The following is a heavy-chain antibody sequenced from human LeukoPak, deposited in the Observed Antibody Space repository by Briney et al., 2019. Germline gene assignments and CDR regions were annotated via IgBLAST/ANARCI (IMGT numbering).Heavy chain of an antibody. Sequence: GGSLRLSCAASGFTFSNAWMSWVRQAPGKGLEWVGRIKSKTNDETTDYAAPVKGRFTISRDDSENTLYLQMDSLKTEDTAMYYCTTGYSSSWGLIGRVDYWGQGTLVTVSS. CDR3: TTGYSSSWGLIGRVDY. J-gene: IGHJ4*02. CDR2: IKSKTNDETT. V-gene: IGHV3-15*01. CDR1: GFTFSNAW. D-gene: IGHD6-13*01.